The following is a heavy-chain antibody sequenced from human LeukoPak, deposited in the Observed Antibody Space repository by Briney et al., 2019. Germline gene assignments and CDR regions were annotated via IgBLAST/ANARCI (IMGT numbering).Heavy chain of an antibody. J-gene: IGHJ3*02. Sequence: ASVKVSCKASGYTFTSYDINWVRQAPGQGLEWMGWINPNSGGTNYAQKFQGRVTMTRDTSISTAYMELSRLRSDDTAVYYCARHFVDEWFGELPNLDAFDIWGQGTMVTVSS. CDR2: INPNSGGT. CDR1: GYTFTSYD. CDR3: ARHFVDEWFGELPNLDAFDI. V-gene: IGHV1-2*02. D-gene: IGHD3-10*01.